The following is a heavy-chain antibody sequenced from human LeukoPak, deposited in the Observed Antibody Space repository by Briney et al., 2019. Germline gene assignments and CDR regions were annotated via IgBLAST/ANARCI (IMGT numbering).Heavy chain of an antibody. CDR1: GCSFSSYY. D-gene: IGHD5-18*01. V-gene: IGHV4-34*01. CDR3: ASGYSYGYGY. CDR2: INHRGNT. Sequence: SGTLSLTCAVYGCSFSSYYLSWIRQPPGKGLEWIGGINHRGNTNYNPSLKTRSTISINTSNNQFSLKLSSVTAADTDVYYCASGYSYGYGYWGQGTLVPVSS. J-gene: IGHJ4*02.